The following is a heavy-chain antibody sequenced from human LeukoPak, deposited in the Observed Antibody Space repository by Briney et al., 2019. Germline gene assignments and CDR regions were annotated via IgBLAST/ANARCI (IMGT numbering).Heavy chain of an antibody. Sequence: PGGSLRLSCAASGFTFSDYNMHRVRQAPGKGLAWVSTISGSGGSTYYADSVKGRFTISSDNSKNTLYLQMNSLRAEDTAIYYCAKGVIDAYNLIIFDHWGQGTLVTVSS. V-gene: IGHV3-23*01. D-gene: IGHD1-1*01. J-gene: IGHJ4*02. CDR3: AKGVIDAYNLIIFDH. CDR1: GFTFSDYN. CDR2: ISGSGGST.